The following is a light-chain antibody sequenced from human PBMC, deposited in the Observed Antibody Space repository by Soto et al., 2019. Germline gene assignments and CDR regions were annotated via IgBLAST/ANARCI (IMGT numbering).Light chain of an antibody. J-gene: IGKJ1*01. CDR2: DAS. CDR3: QQYGSSGT. Sequence: EIVMTQSPATLSVSPGERATLSCRASQSVSRNLAWYQQKPGQAPRLLIYDASTRATGTPARFSGSGSGTDFTLTISSVEPEDFAVYYCQQYGSSGTFGQGTKVDIK. V-gene: IGKV3D-15*01. CDR1: QSVSRN.